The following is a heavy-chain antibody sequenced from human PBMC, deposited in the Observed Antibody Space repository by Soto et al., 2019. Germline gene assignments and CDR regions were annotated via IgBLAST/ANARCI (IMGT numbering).Heavy chain of an antibody. D-gene: IGHD3-22*01. CDR1: GFTFSNFA. V-gene: IGHV3-48*03. CDR2: ISSTGSAE. J-gene: IGHJ4*02. CDR3: ANDTYYYDSSGYYVFDY. Sequence: PGGSLRLSCAASGFTFSNFAVNWARQAPGKGLEWLAFISSTGSAEYYADAVKGRFTVSRDNVKNLAFLQMNSLRAEDTAIYYCANDTYYYDSSGYYVFDYWGQGALVTVSS.